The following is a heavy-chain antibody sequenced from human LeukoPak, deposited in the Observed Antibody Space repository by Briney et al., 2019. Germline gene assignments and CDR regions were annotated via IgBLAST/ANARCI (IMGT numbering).Heavy chain of an antibody. Sequence: GGSLRLSCAASGFTFSTYWMSWVRQAPGKGLEWVATIKQDGSEKYYVDSSKGRFTISRDNAKNSLYLQMSSLRAEDTAVYYCASAGNTHFDYWGEGTLVTVSS. D-gene: IGHD4-23*01. V-gene: IGHV3-7*01. CDR1: GFTFSTYW. CDR3: ASAGNTHFDY. CDR2: IKQDGSEK. J-gene: IGHJ4*02.